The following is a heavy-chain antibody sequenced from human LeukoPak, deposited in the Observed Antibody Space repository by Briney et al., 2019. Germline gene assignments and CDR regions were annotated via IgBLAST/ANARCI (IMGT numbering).Heavy chain of an antibody. J-gene: IGHJ4*02. D-gene: IGHD1-26*01. Sequence: GGSLRLSCAASGFTFDDYAMHWVRQAPGKGLEWVSGISWNSGSIGYADSVKGRFTISRDNAKNSLYLQMNSLRAEDMALYYCAKGDSWELTRAVDYWGQGTLVTVSS. CDR3: AKGDSWELTRAVDY. V-gene: IGHV3-9*03. CDR2: ISWNSGSI. CDR1: GFTFDDYA.